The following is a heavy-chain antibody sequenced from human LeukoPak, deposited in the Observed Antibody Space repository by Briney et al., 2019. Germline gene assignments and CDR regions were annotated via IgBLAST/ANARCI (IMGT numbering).Heavy chain of an antibody. CDR3: ARSHYGDYVLPSDY. V-gene: IGHV4-30-2*01. CDR1: GGSISSGGYS. D-gene: IGHD4-17*01. J-gene: IGHJ4*02. Sequence: PSQTLSLTCAVSGGSISSGGYSWSWIRQPPGKGLEWIGYIYHSGSTYYNPSLKSRVTISVDRSKNQFSLKLSSVTAADTAVYYCARSHYGDYVLPSDYWGQGTLVTVSS. CDR2: IYHSGST.